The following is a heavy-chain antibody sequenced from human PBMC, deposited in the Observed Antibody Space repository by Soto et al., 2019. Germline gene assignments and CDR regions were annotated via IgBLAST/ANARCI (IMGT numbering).Heavy chain of an antibody. J-gene: IGHJ2*01. CDR2: INAGNGNT. V-gene: IGHV1-3*01. Sequence: GASVKVSCKASGYTFTSYAMHWVRQAPGQRLEWMGWINAGNGNTKYSQKFQGRVTITRDTSASTAYMELSSLRSEDTAVYYCARDQSSTYDSSGYYSWYFDLWGRGTLVTVSS. CDR1: GYTFTSYA. D-gene: IGHD3-22*01. CDR3: ARDQSSTYDSSGYYSWYFDL.